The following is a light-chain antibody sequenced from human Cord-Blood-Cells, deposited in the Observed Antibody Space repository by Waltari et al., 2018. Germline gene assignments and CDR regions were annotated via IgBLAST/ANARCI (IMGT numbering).Light chain of an antibody. J-gene: IGKJ2*03. CDR1: QSVSSY. CDR2: DAS. V-gene: IGKV3-11*01. CDR3: QQRSNWRYS. Sequence: DIVLTQSPATLSLSPGERATLSCRASQSVSSYLAWYQQNPGQAPRLLIYDASNRATGIPARFSGSGSGTDFTLTISSLEPEDFAVYYCQQRSNWRYSFGQGTKLEIK.